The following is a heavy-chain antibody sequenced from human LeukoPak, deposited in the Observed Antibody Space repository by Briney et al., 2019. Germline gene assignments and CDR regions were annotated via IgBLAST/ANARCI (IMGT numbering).Heavy chain of an antibody. V-gene: IGHV3-74*01. Sequence: GGSLRLSCAASGFTFRTYWMHWVRHPPGKGLVWVSRISPDGSTTTYADSVKGRFTISRDNSKNTVFLQMDSLGVDDTAMCYCARVWSEFDYWGQGALVTVSS. D-gene: IGHD3-16*01. J-gene: IGHJ4*02. CDR2: ISPDGSTT. CDR3: ARVWSEFDY. CDR1: GFTFRTYW.